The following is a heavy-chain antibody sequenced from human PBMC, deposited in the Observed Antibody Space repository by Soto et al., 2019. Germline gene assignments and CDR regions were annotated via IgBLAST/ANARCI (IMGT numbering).Heavy chain of an antibody. V-gene: IGHV1-3*01. Sequence: ASVKVSCKASGYTFTSYAMHWVRQAPGQRLEWMGWINAGNGNTKYSQKFQGRVTITRDTSASTAYMELSSLRSEDTAVYYCARPYSGSYYSYFDLWGRGTLVTVSS. CDR1: GYTFTSYA. CDR2: INAGNGNT. CDR3: ARPYSGSYYSYFDL. D-gene: IGHD1-26*01. J-gene: IGHJ2*01.